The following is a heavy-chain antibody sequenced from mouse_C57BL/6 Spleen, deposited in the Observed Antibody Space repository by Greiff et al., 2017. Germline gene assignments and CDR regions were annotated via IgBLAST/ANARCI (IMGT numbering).Heavy chain of an antibody. J-gene: IGHJ1*03. Sequence: QVQLKQSGPELVKPGASVKISCKASGYAFSSSWMNWVKQRPGKGLEWIGRIYPGDGDTNYNGKFKGKATLTADKSSSTAYMQLSSLTSEDSAVYFCARELGPYFDVWGTGTTVTVSS. CDR2: IYPGDGDT. D-gene: IGHD4-1*01. CDR1: GYAFSSSW. CDR3: ARELGPYFDV. V-gene: IGHV1-82*01.